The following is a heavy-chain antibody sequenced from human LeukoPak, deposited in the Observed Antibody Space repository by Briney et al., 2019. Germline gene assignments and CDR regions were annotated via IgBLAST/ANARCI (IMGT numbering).Heavy chain of an antibody. CDR2: ISSSSSYI. J-gene: IGHJ5*02. CDR1: GFTFSSYS. D-gene: IGHD2-2*01. Sequence: GGSLRLSCAASGFTFSSYSMNWVRQAPGKGLEGVSSISSSSSYIYYADSVKGRFTISRDNAKNSLYLQMNSLRAEDTAVYYCARGQVVVVPAATEDLFDPWGQGTLVTVSS. V-gene: IGHV3-21*01. CDR3: ARGQVVVVPAATEDLFDP.